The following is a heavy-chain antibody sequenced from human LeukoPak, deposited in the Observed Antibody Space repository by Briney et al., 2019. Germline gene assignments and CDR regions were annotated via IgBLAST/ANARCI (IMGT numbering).Heavy chain of an antibody. Sequence: SETLSLTCTVSGGSISSYYWSWIRQPPGKGLVWIGYIHYSGSTYYNPSLKSRVTISVDTSKNQFSLKLSSVTAADTAAYYCARTGYYDFWSGYNNWFDPWGQGTLVTVSS. J-gene: IGHJ5*01. CDR2: IHYSGST. CDR1: GGSISSYY. D-gene: IGHD3-3*01. CDR3: ARTGYYDFWSGYNNWFDP. V-gene: IGHV4-59*12.